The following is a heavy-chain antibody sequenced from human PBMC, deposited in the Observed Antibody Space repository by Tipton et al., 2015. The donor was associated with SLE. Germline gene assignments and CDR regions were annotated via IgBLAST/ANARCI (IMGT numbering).Heavy chain of an antibody. CDR2: IYYSGST. Sequence: TLSLTCTVSGGSISSHYWSWIRQPPGKGLEWIGYIYYSGSTNYNPSLKSRVTISVDTSKNQFSLKLSSVTAADTAVYYCARGGYYDSSGYYSHWGQGTLVTVSS. CDR3: ARGGYYDSSGYYSH. V-gene: IGHV4-59*11. CDR1: GGSISSHY. J-gene: IGHJ4*02. D-gene: IGHD3-22*01.